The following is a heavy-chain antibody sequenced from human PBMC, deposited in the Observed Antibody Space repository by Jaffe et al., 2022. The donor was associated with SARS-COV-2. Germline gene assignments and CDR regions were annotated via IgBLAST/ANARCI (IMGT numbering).Heavy chain of an antibody. V-gene: IGHV3-11*01. CDR2: ISSSGNTI. Sequence: QMHLVESGGGLVKPGGSLRLSCAASGFTFSDFYMNWIRQAPGKGLEWVSYISSSGNTIYYADSVKGRFTISRDNAKNSLYLQMNSLRAEDTAMYYCGRVSGNALRPYYYGMDVWGQGTTVTVSS. CDR3: GRVSGNALRPYYYGMDV. CDR1: GFTFSDFY. D-gene: IGHD2-2*01. J-gene: IGHJ6*02.